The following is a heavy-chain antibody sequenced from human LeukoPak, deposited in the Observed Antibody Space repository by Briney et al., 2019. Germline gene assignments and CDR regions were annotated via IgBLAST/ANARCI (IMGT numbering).Heavy chain of an antibody. V-gene: IGHV1-2*04. CDR1: GYTVTGYY. D-gene: IGHD2-2*01. J-gene: IGHJ4*02. CDR2: INPNSGGT. CDR3: ARGLQYGPQVDY. Sequence: ASVTVSCTASGYTVTGYYMHWVRQAPGQGLEWMGWINPNSGGTNYAQKFQGWVTMTRDTSISTAYMELSRLRSDDTAVYYCARGLQYGPQVDYWGQGTLVTVSS.